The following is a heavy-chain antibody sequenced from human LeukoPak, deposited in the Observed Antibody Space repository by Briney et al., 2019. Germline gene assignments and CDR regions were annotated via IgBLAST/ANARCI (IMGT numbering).Heavy chain of an antibody. V-gene: IGHV3-23*01. CDR2: ISGSGGST. CDR3: ASSGYSYGKFDY. D-gene: IGHD5-18*01. Sequence: PGGSLRLSCAASGFTFSSYSMSWVRQAPGKGLEWVSAISGSGGSTYYADSVKGRFTISRDNSKNTLYLQMNSLRAEDTAVYYCASSGYSYGKFDYWGQGTLVTVSS. J-gene: IGHJ4*02. CDR1: GFTFSSYS.